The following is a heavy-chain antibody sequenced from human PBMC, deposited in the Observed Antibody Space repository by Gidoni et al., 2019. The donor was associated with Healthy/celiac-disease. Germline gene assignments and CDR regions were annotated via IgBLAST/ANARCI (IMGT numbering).Heavy chain of an antibody. CDR2: IYYSGST. Sequence: QLQLQESGPGLVKPSETLSLTCTVPGGSISSSSYYWGWIRQPPGKGLEWIGSIYYSGSTYYNPSLKSRVTISVDTSKNQFSLKLSSVTAADTAVYYCARRYSSSWYGINWFDPWGQGTLVTVSS. CDR1: GGSISSSSYY. CDR3: ARRYSSSWYGINWFDP. D-gene: IGHD6-13*01. J-gene: IGHJ5*02. V-gene: IGHV4-39*01.